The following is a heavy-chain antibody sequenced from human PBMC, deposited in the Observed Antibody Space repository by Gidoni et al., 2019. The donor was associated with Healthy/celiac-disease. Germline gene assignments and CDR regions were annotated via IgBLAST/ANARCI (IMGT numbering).Heavy chain of an antibody. CDR1: GFTFSSYA. CDR2: ISYDGSNK. CDR3: ASDCY. J-gene: IGHJ4*02. Sequence: QVQLVESGGGVVQPGRSLRLSCAASGFTFSSYAMHWVRQAPGKGLEWVAVISYDGSNKYYADSVKGRFTISRDNSKNTLYLQMNSLRAEDTAVYYCASDCYWGQGTLVTVSS. V-gene: IGHV3-30-3*01.